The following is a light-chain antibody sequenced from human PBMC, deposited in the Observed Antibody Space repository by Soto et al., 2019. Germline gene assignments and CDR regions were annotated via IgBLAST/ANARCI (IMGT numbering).Light chain of an antibody. CDR3: QQYSNWPSWT. CDR1: QSVSSF. Sequence: EKVMTQSPATLSMSPGERATLSCRASQSVSSFLAWYQQKPGQAPRLLIYGASTRATGIPARFSGSGSGTEFTLTISSLQPEDFAVYYCQQYSNWPSWTFGQGTKV. V-gene: IGKV3-15*01. J-gene: IGKJ1*01. CDR2: GAS.